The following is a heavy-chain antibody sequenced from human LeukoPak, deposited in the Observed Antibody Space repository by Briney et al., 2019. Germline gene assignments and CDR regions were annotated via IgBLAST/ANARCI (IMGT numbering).Heavy chain of an antibody. Sequence: SETLSLTCTVSGGSISSSSYYWGWIRQPPGKGLEWIGSIFYSGSTYYNPSLKSRVTISVDTSKNQFSLKLSSVTAAATAVYYCATQDSSSYDFDYWGQGPLVTASS. D-gene: IGHD6-6*01. CDR2: IFYSGST. V-gene: IGHV4-39*01. CDR3: ATQDSSSYDFDY. CDR1: GGSISSSSYY. J-gene: IGHJ4*02.